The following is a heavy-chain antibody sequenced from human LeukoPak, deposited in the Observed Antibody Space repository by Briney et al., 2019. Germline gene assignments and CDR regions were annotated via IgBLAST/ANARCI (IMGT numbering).Heavy chain of an antibody. Sequence: GASVKVSCKASGYTFTSYDINWVRQATGRGLEWMGWMNPNSGNTGYAQKFQGRVTMTRNTSISTAYMELSSLRSEDTAVYYCARGHYGSGNIDYWGQGTLVTVSS. CDR3: ARGHYGSGNIDY. CDR2: MNPNSGNT. J-gene: IGHJ4*02. D-gene: IGHD3-10*01. CDR1: GYTFTSYD. V-gene: IGHV1-8*01.